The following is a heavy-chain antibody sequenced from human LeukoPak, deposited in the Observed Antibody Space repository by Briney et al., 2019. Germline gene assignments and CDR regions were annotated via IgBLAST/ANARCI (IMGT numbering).Heavy chain of an antibody. D-gene: IGHD3-3*01. J-gene: IGHJ6*02. CDR3: ARHGHDFWSGYYKIYYYYGMDV. CDR1: GGSISSYY. CDR2: IYYSGST. V-gene: IGHV4-59*08. Sequence: ASETLSLTCTVSGGSISSYYWSWIRQPPGKGLEWIGYIYYSGSTNYNPSLKSRVTISVDTSKNQFSLKLSSVTAADTAVYYCARHGHDFWSGYYKIYYYYGMDVWGQGTTVTVSS.